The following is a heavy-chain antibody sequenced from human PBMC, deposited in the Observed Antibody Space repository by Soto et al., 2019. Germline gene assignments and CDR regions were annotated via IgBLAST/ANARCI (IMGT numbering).Heavy chain of an antibody. CDR1: GFTFSSYA. Sequence: GGSLRLSCAASGFTFSSYAMSWVRQAPGKGLEWVSAISGSGGSTYYANSVKGRFTISRDNSKNTLYLQMNSLRAEDTAVYYCAASGGYSSSWSDYWGQGTLVTVSS. J-gene: IGHJ4*02. D-gene: IGHD6-13*01. V-gene: IGHV3-23*01. CDR3: AASGGYSSSWSDY. CDR2: ISGSGGST.